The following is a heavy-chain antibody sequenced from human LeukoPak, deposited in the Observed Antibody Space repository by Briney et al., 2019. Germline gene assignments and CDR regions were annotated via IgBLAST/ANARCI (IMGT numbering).Heavy chain of an antibody. CDR1: GYTFTSYD. V-gene: IGHV1-8*01. Sequence: ASVKVSCKASGYTFTSYDINWVRQATGQGLEWMGWMNPNSGNTGYAQKFQGRVTMTRYTSISTAYMELSSLRSEDTAVYYCARGILEWLFGYYYYGMDVWGQGTTVTVSS. J-gene: IGHJ6*02. CDR3: ARGILEWLFGYYYYGMDV. CDR2: MNPNSGNT. D-gene: IGHD3-3*01.